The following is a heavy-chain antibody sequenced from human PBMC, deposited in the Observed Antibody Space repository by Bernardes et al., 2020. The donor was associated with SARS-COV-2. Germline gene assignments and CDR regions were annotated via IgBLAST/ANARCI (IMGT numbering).Heavy chain of an antibody. V-gene: IGHV3-48*03. CDR2: ISSSGSTI. D-gene: IGHD2-15*01. CDR3: ATQLGYCSGGSCYSPSDYYFDY. CDR1: GFTFSSYE. J-gene: IGHJ4*02. Sequence: GGSLRLSCAASGFTFSSYEMNWVRQAPGKGLEWVSYISSSGSTIYYADSVKGRFTISRDNAKNSLYLQMNSLRAEDTAVYYCATQLGYCSGGSCYSPSDYYFDYWGQGTLVTVSS.